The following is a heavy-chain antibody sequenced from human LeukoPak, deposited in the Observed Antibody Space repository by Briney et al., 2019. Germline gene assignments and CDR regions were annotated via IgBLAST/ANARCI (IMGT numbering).Heavy chain of an antibody. D-gene: IGHD3/OR15-3a*01. CDR1: GGSISSSSYY. V-gene: IGHV4-39*01. CDR2: NSGNT. J-gene: IGHJ4*02. Sequence: SETLSLTCTVSGGSISSSSYYWGWIRQPPGKGLEWIGSNSGNTYYNASLKSQVSISIDTSKNQFSLRLTSVAAADTAVYYCARQTGSGLFILPGGQGTLVTVSS. CDR3: ARQTGSGLFILP.